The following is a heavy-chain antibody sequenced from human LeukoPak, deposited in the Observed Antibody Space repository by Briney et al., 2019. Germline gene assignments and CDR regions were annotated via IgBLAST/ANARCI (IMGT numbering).Heavy chain of an antibody. J-gene: IGHJ6*02. CDR2: INHSGST. V-gene: IGHV4-34*01. D-gene: IGHD3-22*01. Sequence: SETLSLTCAVYGGSFSGYYWSWIRQPPGKGLEWIGEINHSGSTNYNPSLKSRVTISVDTSKNQFSLKLSSVTAADPAVYYCARLYYDSSGYYYRDYYYGMDVWGQGTTVTVSS. CDR1: GGSFSGYY. CDR3: ARLYYDSSGYYYRDYYYGMDV.